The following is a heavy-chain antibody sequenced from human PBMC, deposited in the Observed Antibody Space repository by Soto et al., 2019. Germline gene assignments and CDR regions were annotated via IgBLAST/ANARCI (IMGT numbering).Heavy chain of an antibody. D-gene: IGHD6-19*01. CDR3: ATNVWPVAGAS. J-gene: IGHJ5*02. Sequence: GYLRLSCAVSGPTFSSDEMIWVRQAPGKGLEWVSYINSGGRSKYYADSVKGRFTISRDNAKNSLYLQMNSLRAEDTAVYYCATNVWPVAGASWGQGTLVTVSS. CDR2: INSGGRSK. CDR1: GPTFSSDE. V-gene: IGHV3-48*03.